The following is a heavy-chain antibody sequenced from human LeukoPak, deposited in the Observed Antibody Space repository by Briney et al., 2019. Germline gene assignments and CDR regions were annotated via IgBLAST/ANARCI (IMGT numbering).Heavy chain of an antibody. D-gene: IGHD6-13*01. CDR1: GFTFSSYW. CDR2: FNSDGSST. CDR3: ASLIPAAERDY. Sequence: GGSLRLSCAASGFTFSSYWMHWVRQAPGKGLVWVSRFNSDGSSTSYADSVKGRFTISRDYAKNTLYLQMNSLRAEDTTVYYCASLIPAAERDYWGRGTLVTVSS. V-gene: IGHV3-74*01. J-gene: IGHJ4*02.